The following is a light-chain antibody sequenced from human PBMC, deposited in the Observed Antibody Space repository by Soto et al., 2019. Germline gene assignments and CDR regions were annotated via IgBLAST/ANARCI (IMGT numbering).Light chain of an antibody. CDR1: SSDVGGYNY. J-gene: IGLJ1*01. CDR2: DVS. V-gene: IGLV2-14*01. Sequence: QSELTEPASVSGSPGQSITISCTGTSSDVGGYNYVSWYQQHPGKAPKLMIYDVSNRPSGVSNLFSGSKSGNTAPLTISGLQAEDEADYYCSSYTSSSPYSFGTGTKVTAL. CDR3: SSYTSSSPYS.